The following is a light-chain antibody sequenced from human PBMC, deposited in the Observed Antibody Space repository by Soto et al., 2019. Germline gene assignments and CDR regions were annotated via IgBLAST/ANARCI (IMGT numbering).Light chain of an antibody. CDR1: QTISSW. Sequence: IQMTQSPSTLSGSVGDRVTITCPASQTISSWLACYHQKPGKAHQLLIYKASTVTSVVPSRYSGSGSGTECTLTISSLQPDYFATDYCQHYNSYSEDFGQGTNV. J-gene: IGKJ1*01. CDR3: QHYNSYSED. V-gene: IGKV1-5*03. CDR2: KAS.